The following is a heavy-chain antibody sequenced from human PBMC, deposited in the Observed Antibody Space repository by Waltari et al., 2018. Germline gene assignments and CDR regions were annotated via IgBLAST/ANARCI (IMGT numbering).Heavy chain of an antibody. Sequence: QVQLVQSGAEVKKPGSSVKVSCKASGGTFSSYAISWVRQAPGQGLEWMGRLSPIFGFANHDPKFPYRVTNTADKSTSTADMELSGLRSEDTSVDCCARDFDGYNPRAVYWGQGTLVTVSS. V-gene: IGHV1-69*04. CDR3: ARDFDGYNPRAVY. CDR1: GGTFSSYA. CDR2: LSPIFGFA. D-gene: IGHD5-12*01. J-gene: IGHJ4*02.